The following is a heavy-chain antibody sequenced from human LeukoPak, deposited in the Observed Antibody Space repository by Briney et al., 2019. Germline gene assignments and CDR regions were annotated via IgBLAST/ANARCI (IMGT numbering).Heavy chain of an antibody. J-gene: IGHJ4*02. D-gene: IGHD3-10*01. CDR1: GFTFRNYV. V-gene: IGHV3-30-3*01. Sequence: GGSLRLSCAASGFTFRNYVIHWVRQAPGKGLEWVAVMTSDLNVKLYADSVKGRFTISRDNSRSTLYLQMNSLRPEDTAVYYCAREGYYGSGSPPSLYFDYWGQGTLATVSS. CDR2: MTSDLNVK. CDR3: AREGYYGSGSPPSLYFDY.